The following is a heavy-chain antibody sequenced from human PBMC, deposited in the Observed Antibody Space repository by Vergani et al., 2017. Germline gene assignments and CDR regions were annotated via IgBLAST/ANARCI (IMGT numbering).Heavy chain of an antibody. Sequence: QVQLVESRGGVVQPGRSLRLSCVVSGFALNRHAMYWVRQAPGKGLEWVVGISFDGTNEYYPDLVKGRFTISRDIAKNTLYLQVRSLRLEDTGVYHCVRDRGLCAGGRCYTEAWDYWGQGTPVTVSS. V-gene: IGHV3-30-3*01. CDR3: VRDRGLCAGGRCYTEAWDY. CDR2: ISFDGTNE. CDR1: GFALNRHA. J-gene: IGHJ4*02. D-gene: IGHD2-2*02.